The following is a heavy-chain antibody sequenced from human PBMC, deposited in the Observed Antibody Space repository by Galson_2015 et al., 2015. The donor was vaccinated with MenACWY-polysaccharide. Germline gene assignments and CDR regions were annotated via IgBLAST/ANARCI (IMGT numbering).Heavy chain of an antibody. CDR3: ARDPKQKVTPFPTGRFDY. J-gene: IGHJ4*02. Sequence: SVKVSCKASGYTFTSYALNWVRQAPGQGLEWMGWINTNTGNPTYAQGFTGRVVFSLDTSVSTAYLQISSLKAEDTPVYYCARDPKQKVTPFPTGRFDYWGQGTLVTVSS. V-gene: IGHV7-4-1*02. D-gene: IGHD4-17*01. CDR1: GYTFTSYA. CDR2: INTNTGNP.